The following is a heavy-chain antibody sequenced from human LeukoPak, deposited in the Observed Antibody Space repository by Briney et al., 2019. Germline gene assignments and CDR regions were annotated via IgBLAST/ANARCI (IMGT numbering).Heavy chain of an antibody. Sequence: QPGWSLRLSCAASGFTFSGSDMVWVRQAPGKGLEWVSAISGSGGSTYYADSVKGRFTISRDNSKNTLYLQMNSLRAEDTAVYYCAKDEAMIPFPSGPWGQGTLVTVSS. V-gene: IGHV3-23*01. CDR3: AKDEAMIPFPSGP. J-gene: IGHJ5*02. CDR2: ISGSGGST. D-gene: IGHD3-22*01. CDR1: GFTFSGSD.